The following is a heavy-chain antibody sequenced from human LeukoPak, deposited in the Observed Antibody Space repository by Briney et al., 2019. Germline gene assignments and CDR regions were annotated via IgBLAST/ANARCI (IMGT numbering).Heavy chain of an antibody. CDR1: GFTFTSHD. J-gene: IGHJ4*02. CDR2: ITPIFGTA. Sequence: SVKVSCKASGFTFTSHDYNWVRQAPGQGLEWMGGITPIFGTAKYAQKFQGRVTITAVESMSTAYMELSSLRSGDTAVYYCARGWLAETTVVTPYNYWGQGTLVTVSS. V-gene: IGHV1-69*13. CDR3: ARGWLAETTVVTPYNY. D-gene: IGHD4-23*01.